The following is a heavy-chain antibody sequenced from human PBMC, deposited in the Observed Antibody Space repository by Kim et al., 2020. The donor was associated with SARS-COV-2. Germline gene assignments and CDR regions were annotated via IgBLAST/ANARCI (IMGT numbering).Heavy chain of an antibody. D-gene: IGHD3-3*01. CDR1: GASISSYF. J-gene: IGHJ3*02. CDR3: STIFGVFVSDSFDI. CDR2: ISNNGNT. V-gene: IGHV4-59*08. Sequence: SETLSLTCSVSGASISSYFWSWIRQPPGRGLEWIGYISNNGNTNYNPSLKSRVTISRDTSKNQFSLDLRSVTAADTAVYYCSTIFGVFVSDSFDIWDEGT.